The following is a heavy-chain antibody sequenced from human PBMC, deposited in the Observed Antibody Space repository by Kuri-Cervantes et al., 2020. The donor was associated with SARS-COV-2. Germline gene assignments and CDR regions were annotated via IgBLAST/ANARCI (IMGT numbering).Heavy chain of an antibody. J-gene: IGHJ5*02. Sequence: SVKVSCKASGGTFSSYAISWVRQAPGQGLEWMGGIIPIFGTANYAQKFQGRVTITADESTSTAYMELSSLRSEDTAVYYCARDYGSGSLSWFDPWGQGTLVTVSS. V-gene: IGHV1-69*13. CDR2: IIPIFGTA. CDR1: GGTFSSYA. D-gene: IGHD3-10*01. CDR3: ARDYGSGSLSWFDP.